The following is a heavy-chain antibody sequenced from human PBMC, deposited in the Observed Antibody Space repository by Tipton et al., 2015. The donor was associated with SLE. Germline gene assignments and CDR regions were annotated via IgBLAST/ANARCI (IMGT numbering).Heavy chain of an antibody. D-gene: IGHD3-22*01. J-gene: IGHJ4*02. CDR1: GFTFSYYG. CDR2: IWYDGSKA. CDR3: ANWVGSDSIGYYDY. V-gene: IGHV3-33*06. Sequence: SLRLSCAASGFTFSYYGMHWVRQAPGKGLEWVAVIWYDGSKAYYEDSVKGRFTISRDNSKHTLYLQMNSLTTEDTAVYYCANWVGSDSIGYYDYWGQVTRVTVSS.